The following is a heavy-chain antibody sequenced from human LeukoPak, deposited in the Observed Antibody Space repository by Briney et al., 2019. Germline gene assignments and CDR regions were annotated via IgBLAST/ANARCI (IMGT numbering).Heavy chain of an antibody. D-gene: IGHD6-13*01. Sequence: GGSLRLSCAASGFTFSSYSMNWVRQAPGKGLEWVSSISSSGSYIYYADSVKGRFTISRDNAKSSLYLQMNSLRAEDTAVYYCARVTPSAAAGTDYWGQGTLVTVSS. CDR3: ARVTPSAAAGTDY. CDR1: GFTFSSYS. J-gene: IGHJ4*02. CDR2: ISSSGSYI. V-gene: IGHV3-21*01.